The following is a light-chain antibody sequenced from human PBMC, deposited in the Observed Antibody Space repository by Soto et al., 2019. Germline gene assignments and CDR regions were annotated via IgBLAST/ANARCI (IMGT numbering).Light chain of an antibody. V-gene: IGKV1-39*01. CDR2: AAV. CDR1: QNITTY. CDR3: QQSYSTPFN. J-gene: IGKJ3*01. Sequence: DIQMTQSPPTLSASIGDRVTITCRASQNITTYLNWYQQRPGRAPKLLIYAAVTLQSGVPSGFTGSGSGTDFTLTITSLLPEDFATYFCQQSYSTPFNFGPGTKVDIK.